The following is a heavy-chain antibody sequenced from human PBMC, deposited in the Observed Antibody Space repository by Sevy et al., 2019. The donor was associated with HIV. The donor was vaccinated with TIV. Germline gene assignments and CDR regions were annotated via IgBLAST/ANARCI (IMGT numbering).Heavy chain of an antibody. D-gene: IGHD3-3*01. CDR3: AKRGGHYDLGMDV. V-gene: IGHV3-48*03. Sequence: GGSLRLSCAASGFTFSSFEMTWVRQAPGKGLEWVSYISSSGSTIYYTNSVKGRFTISRDNAKNSLYLQMNSLRAEDTAVYYCAKRGGHYDLGMDVWGQGTTVIVSS. CDR1: GFTFSSFE. CDR2: ISSSGSTI. J-gene: IGHJ6*02.